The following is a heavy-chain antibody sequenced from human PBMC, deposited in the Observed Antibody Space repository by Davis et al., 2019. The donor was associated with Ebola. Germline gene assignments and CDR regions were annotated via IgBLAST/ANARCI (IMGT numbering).Heavy chain of an antibody. J-gene: IGHJ6*04. Sequence: GESLKISCAASGFTLSSYWMHWVRQAPGKGLEWVANIKTDGSEEHYVDSVKGRFTMSRDNAKNSLYLQLDSLRDEDTAVYYCAREMSGGDIVLMVYAPFPYYYGMDVWGKGTTVTVSS. CDR2: IKTDGSEE. D-gene: IGHD2-8*01. V-gene: IGHV3-7*01. CDR1: GFTLSSYW. CDR3: AREMSGGDIVLMVYAPFPYYYGMDV.